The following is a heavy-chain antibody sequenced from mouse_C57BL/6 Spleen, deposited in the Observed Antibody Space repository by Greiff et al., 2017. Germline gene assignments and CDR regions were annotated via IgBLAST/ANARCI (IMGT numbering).Heavy chain of an antibody. CDR2: INPNNGGT. CDR1: GYTFTDYY. V-gene: IGHV1-26*01. Sequence: EVQLQQSGPELVKPGASVKISCKASGYTFTDYYMNWVKQSHGKSLEWIGDINPNNGGTSYNQKFKGKATLTVDKSSSTAYMELRSLTSEDSAVYYCARSQEGFDGWGQGTTLTVSS. J-gene: IGHJ2*01. CDR3: ARSQEGFDG.